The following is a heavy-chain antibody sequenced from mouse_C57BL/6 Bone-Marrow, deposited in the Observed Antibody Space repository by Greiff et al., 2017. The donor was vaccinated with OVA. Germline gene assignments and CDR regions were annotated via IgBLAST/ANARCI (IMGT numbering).Heavy chain of an antibody. CDR3: ERGRNYYGSSRGFAY. J-gene: IGHJ3*01. Sequence: QVQLQQSGAELARPGASVKLSCKASGYTFTSYGISWVKQRTGQGLEWIGEIYPRSGNTYYNEKFKGKATLTAAKSSRTAYMELRSLTSEDSAVYFDERGRNYYGSSRGFAYWGQGTLVTVSA. D-gene: IGHD1-1*01. V-gene: IGHV1-81*01. CDR1: GYTFTSYG. CDR2: IYPRSGNT.